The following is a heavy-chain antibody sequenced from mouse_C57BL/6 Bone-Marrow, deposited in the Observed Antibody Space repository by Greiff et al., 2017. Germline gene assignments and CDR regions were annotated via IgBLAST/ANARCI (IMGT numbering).Heavy chain of an antibody. CDR2: IYPGSGNT. V-gene: IGHV1-76*01. Sequence: VQLQESGAELVRPGASVTLSCKASGYTFTDYYINWVKQRPGQGLEWIARIYPGSGNTYYNEKFKGKATLTAEKSSSTAYLQLSSLTSEDSAVXFCARNLPSSSYAMDYWGQGTTVTVSS. D-gene: IGHD1-1*01. J-gene: IGHJ4*01. CDR3: ARNLPSSSYAMDY. CDR1: GYTFTDYY.